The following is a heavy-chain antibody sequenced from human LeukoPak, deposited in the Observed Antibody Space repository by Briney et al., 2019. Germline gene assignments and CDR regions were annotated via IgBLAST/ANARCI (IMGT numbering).Heavy chain of an antibody. CDR3: ARARTGTTSSFDY. CDR2: INPNSGGT. V-gene: IGHV1-2*02. J-gene: IGHJ4*02. Sequence: ASVKVSCKASGYTFTGYYMHWVRQAPGQGLEWMGWINPNSGGTNYAQKFRGRVTMTRDTSISTAYMDLSRLRSDDTAVYYCARARTGTTSSFDYWGQGTLVTVSS. CDR1: GYTFTGYY. D-gene: IGHD1-7*01.